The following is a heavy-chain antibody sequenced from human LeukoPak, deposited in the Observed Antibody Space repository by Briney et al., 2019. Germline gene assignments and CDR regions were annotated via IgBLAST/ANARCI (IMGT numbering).Heavy chain of an antibody. V-gene: IGHV3-33*01. CDR1: GFTFSSYG. Sequence: PGRSLRLSCAASGFTFSSYGMHWVRQAPGKGLEWVAVIWYDGSNKYYADSVKGRFTISRDNSKNTLYLQMNSLSAEDTAVYYCATYSSSADFDYWGQGTLVTVSS. D-gene: IGHD6-6*01. CDR2: IWYDGSNK. CDR3: ATYSSSADFDY. J-gene: IGHJ4*02.